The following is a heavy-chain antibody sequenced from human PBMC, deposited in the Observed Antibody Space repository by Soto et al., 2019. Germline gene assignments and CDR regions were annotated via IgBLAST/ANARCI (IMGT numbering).Heavy chain of an antibody. V-gene: IGHV1-69*01. CDR2: IIPNFGTA. CDR3: ARALTPIPYCGGYCSDAFDI. CDR1: GGTFSSYA. J-gene: IGHJ3*02. D-gene: IGHD2-21*02. Sequence: QVQLVQSGAEVKKPGSSVKVSCKASGGTFSSYAISWVRQAPGQGLEWMGGIIPNFGTANYAQKLQGRVTITADESTSTAYMEMSSLRSEDTAVYYCARALTPIPYCGGYCSDAFDIWGQGTMVTVSS.